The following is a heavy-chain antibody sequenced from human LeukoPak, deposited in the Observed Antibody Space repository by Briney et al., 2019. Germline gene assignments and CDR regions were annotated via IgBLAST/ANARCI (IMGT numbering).Heavy chain of an antibody. CDR3: ASWGRGVLLWFGD. J-gene: IGHJ5*02. D-gene: IGHD3-10*01. CDR1: GFTFSSYA. Sequence: GGSLRLSCAASGFTFSSYAMHWVRQAPGQGLEWMGWINPNSGGTNYAQKFQGRVTMTRDTSISTAYMELSRLRSDDTAVYYCASWGRGVLLWFGDWGQGTLVTVSS. CDR2: INPNSGGT. V-gene: IGHV1-2*02.